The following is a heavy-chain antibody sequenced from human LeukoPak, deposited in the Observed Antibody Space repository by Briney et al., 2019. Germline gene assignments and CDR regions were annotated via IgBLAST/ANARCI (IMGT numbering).Heavy chain of an antibody. Sequence: SETLSLACSVSGVSISSGGNYWGWIRQPPGKALEWIGSIYSSGSTYYNSSLKSRVIILIDTSKNHFSLTLSSVTAADTAVYYCTRSDGYGLVGIWGQGTMVTVSS. J-gene: IGHJ3*01. V-gene: IGHV4-39*07. CDR2: IYSSGST. CDR3: TRSDGYGLVGI. D-gene: IGHD3-22*01. CDR1: GVSISSGGNY.